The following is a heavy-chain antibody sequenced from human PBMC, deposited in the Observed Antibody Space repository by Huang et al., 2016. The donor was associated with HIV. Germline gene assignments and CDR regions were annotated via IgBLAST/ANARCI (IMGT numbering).Heavy chain of an antibody. CDR2: IYWDDDK. Sequence: QITLRESGPTLVKPTQTLTLACTFSGFSLNTSGVGVAWIRQPPGKALEWLALIYWDDDKRYRPSLKSRLTSSKDPSNNQVVLTMTTMDPVDTASYFCAHIGDIFAAYSPEYFDYWGQGALVTVSS. J-gene: IGHJ4*02. D-gene: IGHD2-15*01. CDR1: GFSLNTSGVG. V-gene: IGHV2-5*02. CDR3: AHIGDIFAAYSPEYFDY.